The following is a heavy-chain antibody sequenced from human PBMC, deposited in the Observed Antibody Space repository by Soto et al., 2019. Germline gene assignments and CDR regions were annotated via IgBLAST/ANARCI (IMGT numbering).Heavy chain of an antibody. V-gene: IGHV1-18*01. CDR1: GYTFTSYG. J-gene: IGHJ6*02. CDR2: ISAYNGNT. CDR3: ARDETTVTDYYYYGMDV. Sequence: QVQLVQSGAEVTKPGASVKVSCKASGYTFTSYGISWVRQAPGQGLEWMGWISAYNGNTNYAQKLQGRVTMTTDTSTRKAYMALRSLRSDDTAVYYCARDETTVTDYYYYGMDVWGQGTTVTVSS. D-gene: IGHD4-17*01.